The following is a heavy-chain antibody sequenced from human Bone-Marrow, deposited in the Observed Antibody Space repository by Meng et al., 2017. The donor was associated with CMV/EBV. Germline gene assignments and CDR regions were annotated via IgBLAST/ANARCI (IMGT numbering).Heavy chain of an antibody. CDR3: AHRYYDSSGYYEESWFDP. J-gene: IGHJ5*02. CDR1: GFSLSTSGMC. D-gene: IGHD3-22*01. Sequence: SGPTLVKPTQTLTMTCTFSGFSLSTSGMCVSWVRQPPGKALEWLALIDWDDDKYYSTSLKTRLTISKDTAKKQVVLTMTNMDPVDTATYYCAHRYYDSSGYYEESWFDPWGQGTLVTVSS. CDR2: IDWDDDK. V-gene: IGHV2-70*12.